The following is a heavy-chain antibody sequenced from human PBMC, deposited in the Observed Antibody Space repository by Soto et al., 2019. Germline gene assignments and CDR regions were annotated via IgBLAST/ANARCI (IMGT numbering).Heavy chain of an antibody. D-gene: IGHD6-13*01. V-gene: IGHV1-69*01. J-gene: IGHJ4*02. CDR1: GGTFTNYV. Sequence: QVQLLQSGAEVTKPGSSVKVSCKASGGTFTNYVITWVRQAPGQGLERMGAFNTIFGTTTYAQKLQARFTISADESANTVYMEMSSLTSEDTAVYYCARGGHGSSSAYWGQGTLVTVSA. CDR2: FNTIFGTT. CDR3: ARGGHGSSSAY.